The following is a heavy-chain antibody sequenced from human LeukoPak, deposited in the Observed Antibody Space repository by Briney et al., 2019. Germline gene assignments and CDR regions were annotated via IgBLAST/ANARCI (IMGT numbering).Heavy chain of an antibody. CDR1: GFTFNTYW. D-gene: IGHD2-8*01. V-gene: IGHV3-74*01. CDR3: ARGGGTYGYHGFY. CDR2: IASDGSIT. J-gene: IGHJ4*02. Sequence: GGSLRLSCAASGFTFNTYWIHWVRQAPGKGRVWVSSIASDGSITNYADSVKGRFTISRDNAKNTLYLQMNSLRVEDTAAYYCARGGGTYGYHGFYWGQGTLVTVSS.